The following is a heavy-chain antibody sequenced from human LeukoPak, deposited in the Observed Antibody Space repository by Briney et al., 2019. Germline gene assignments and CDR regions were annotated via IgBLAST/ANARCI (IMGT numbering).Heavy chain of an antibody. J-gene: IGHJ4*02. V-gene: IGHV4-34*01. CDR1: GGSFSGYY. CDR2: INHSGST. CDR3: ARFQGPVGVLN. Sequence: SETLSLTCAVYGGSFSGYYWSWIREPPGKGVEWIGEINHSGSTNYNPSLKSRVTISVDTSKNQFSLKLSSVTAADTTVYYCARFQGPVGVLNWGQGTLVTVSS. D-gene: IGHD2-15*01.